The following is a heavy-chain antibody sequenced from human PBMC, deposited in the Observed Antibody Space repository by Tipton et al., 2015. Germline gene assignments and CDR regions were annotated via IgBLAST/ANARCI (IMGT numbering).Heavy chain of an antibody. CDR3: ARRIDVQSTQNFFDP. CDR1: GASLNSGGYY. Sequence: TLSLTCTVSGASLNSGGYYWSWIRQPPGKGLEWIGDIYKTGSTDYNPSLKTRVTISVDTSKNQFSLILTSVTAADTAIYYCARRIDVQSTQNFFDPWGQGTLVTVSS. J-gene: IGHJ5*02. V-gene: IGHV4-30-4*08. D-gene: IGHD5-24*01. CDR2: IYKTGST.